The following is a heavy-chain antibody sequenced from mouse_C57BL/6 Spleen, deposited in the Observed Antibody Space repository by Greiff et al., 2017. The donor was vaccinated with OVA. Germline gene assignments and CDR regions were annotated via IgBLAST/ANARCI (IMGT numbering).Heavy chain of an antibody. Sequence: VQGVESGPELVKPGASVKLSCKASGYTFTSYWMHWVKQRPGQGLEWIGNINPSNGGTNYNEKFKSKATLTVDKSSSTAYMQLSSLTSEDSAVYYCAMTIYDGYYYAMDYWGQGTSVTVSS. CDR3: AMTIYDGYYYAMDY. J-gene: IGHJ4*01. CDR1: GYTFTSYW. D-gene: IGHD2-3*01. V-gene: IGHV1-53*01. CDR2: INPSNGGT.